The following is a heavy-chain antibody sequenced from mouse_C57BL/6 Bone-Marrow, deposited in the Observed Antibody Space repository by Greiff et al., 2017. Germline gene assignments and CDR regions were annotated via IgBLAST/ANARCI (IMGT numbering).Heavy chain of an antibody. D-gene: IGHD2-12*01. J-gene: IGHJ2*01. V-gene: IGHV1-69*01. Sequence: VQLQQSGAELVMPGASVKLSCKASGYTFTSYWMHWVKQRPGQGLEWIGEIDPSDSYTNYNQKFKGKSTLTVDKSSSTAYMQLSSLTSEDSAVYYCARVTSRYFDYWGQGTTLTVSS. CDR2: IDPSDSYT. CDR1: GYTFTSYW. CDR3: ARVTSRYFDY.